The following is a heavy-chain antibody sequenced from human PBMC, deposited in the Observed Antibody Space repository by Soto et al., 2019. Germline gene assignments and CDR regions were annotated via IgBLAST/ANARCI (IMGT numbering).Heavy chain of an antibody. D-gene: IGHD6-13*01. CDR1: GGTFSSYA. J-gene: IGHJ5*02. V-gene: IGHV1-69*13. CDR3: ARDNRSSLGWFDP. CDR2: IIPIFGTA. Sequence: SVKVSCKASGGTFSSYAISWVRQAPGQGLEWMGGIIPIFGTANYAQKFQGRVTITADESTSTAYMELSSLRSEDTAVYYCARDNRSSLGWFDPWGQGTLVTVSS.